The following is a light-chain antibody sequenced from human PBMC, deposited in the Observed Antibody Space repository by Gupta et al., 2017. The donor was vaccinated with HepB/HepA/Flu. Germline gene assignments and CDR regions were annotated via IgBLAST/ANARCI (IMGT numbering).Light chain of an antibody. CDR2: RTS. CDR1: PSNIGTKY. CDR3: AAWDDSLNTVV. Sequence: QSVLTPPPSASGAPGLRVTISCSGSPSNIGTKYVYWFQPFPGTAPNLLIYRTSQRFSGVPDRFSASKSGTASSLAISGLRSEEEADYFCAAWDDSLNTVVLGGGTKVTDL. J-gene: IGLJ2*01. V-gene: IGLV1-47*01.